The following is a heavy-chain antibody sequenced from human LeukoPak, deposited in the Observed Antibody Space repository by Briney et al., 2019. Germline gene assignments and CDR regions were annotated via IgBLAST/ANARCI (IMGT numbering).Heavy chain of an antibody. CDR2: IYYSGST. CDR1: GGSISSYY. Sequence: TPSETLSLTCTVSGGSISSYYWSWIRQPPGKGLEWIGYIYYSGSTNYNPSLKSRVTISVDTSKNQFSLKLSSVTAADTAVYYCAREHSGSRYYYWGQKTLVTVSS. J-gene: IGHJ4*02. CDR3: AREHSGSRYYY. D-gene: IGHD2-15*01. V-gene: IGHV4-59*12.